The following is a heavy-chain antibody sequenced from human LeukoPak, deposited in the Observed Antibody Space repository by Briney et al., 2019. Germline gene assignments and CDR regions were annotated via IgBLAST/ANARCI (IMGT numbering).Heavy chain of an antibody. CDR2: INPNSGGT. J-gene: IGHJ6*03. V-gene: IGHV1-2*02. Sequence: GASVKVSCKASGYTFTGYYMHWVRQAPGQGLEWMGWINPNSGGTNYAQKFQGRVTMTRDTSISTAYMELSRLRSDDTAVYYCARDLYYYGSGSYGGNYYYMDVWGKGTTVTVSS. D-gene: IGHD3-10*01. CDR3: ARDLYYYGSGSYGGNYYYMDV. CDR1: GYTFTGYY.